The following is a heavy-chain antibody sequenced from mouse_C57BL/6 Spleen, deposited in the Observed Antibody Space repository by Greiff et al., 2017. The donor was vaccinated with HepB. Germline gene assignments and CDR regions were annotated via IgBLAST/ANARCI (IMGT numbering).Heavy chain of an antibody. CDR2: IYPGSGST. CDR1: GYTFTSYW. CDR3: ARGGGYYGRGWYFDV. Sequence: QVQLQQPGAELVKPGASVKMSCKASGYTFTSYWITWVKQRHGQGLEWLGDIYPGSGSTNYNEKFKSKATLTVDTSSSTAYMQLSSLTSEDSAVYYLARGGGYYGRGWYFDVWGTGTTVTVSS. V-gene: IGHV1-55*01. D-gene: IGHD1-1*01. J-gene: IGHJ1*03.